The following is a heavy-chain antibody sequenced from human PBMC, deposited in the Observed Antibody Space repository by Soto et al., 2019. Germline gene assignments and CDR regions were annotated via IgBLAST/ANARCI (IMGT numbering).Heavy chain of an antibody. D-gene: IGHD3-10*02. V-gene: IGHV1-18*01. Sequence: QVQLVQSGAEVKKPGASLKVSCKASGYTFSNFGVSWVRQAPGQGLEWIGWINPDNGDTNYGQKFQGRATMTTDTFTNTAYMEVRGLRSDDTAVYYCASGVRVSADLDYYMDVWGEGTTVTVSS. CDR2: INPDNGDT. CDR1: GYTFSNFG. CDR3: ASGVRVSADLDYYMDV. J-gene: IGHJ6*03.